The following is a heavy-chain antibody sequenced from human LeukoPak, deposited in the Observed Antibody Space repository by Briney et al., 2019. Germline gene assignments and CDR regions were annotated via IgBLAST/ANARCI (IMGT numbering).Heavy chain of an antibody. CDR2: IYYSGRT. CDR1: GGSISSYY. Sequence: SETLSLTCTVSGGSISSYYWSWIRQPPGKGLEWIGYIYYSGRTNYNPSLKSRVTISVDTSKNQFSLKLSSVTAADTAVYYCARDRRDLVVIGPYFDYWGQGTLVTVSS. D-gene: IGHD2-21*01. V-gene: IGHV4-59*01. CDR3: ARDRRDLVVIGPYFDY. J-gene: IGHJ4*02.